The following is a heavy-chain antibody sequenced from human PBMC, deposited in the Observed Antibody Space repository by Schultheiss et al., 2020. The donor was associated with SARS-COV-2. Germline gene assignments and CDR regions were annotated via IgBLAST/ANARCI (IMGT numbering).Heavy chain of an antibody. D-gene: IGHD4-17*01. J-gene: IGHJ3*02. CDR3: ARAGYGDYGSSAAFDI. Sequence: GGSLRLSCSASGFTFSSYAMHWVRQAPGKGLEWVSAISGSGGSTYYADSVKGRFTISRDNSKNTLYLQMNSLRAEDTAVYYCARAGYGDYGSSAAFDIWGQGTMVTGSS. CDR2: ISGSGGST. CDR1: GFTFSSYA. V-gene: IGHV3-23*01.